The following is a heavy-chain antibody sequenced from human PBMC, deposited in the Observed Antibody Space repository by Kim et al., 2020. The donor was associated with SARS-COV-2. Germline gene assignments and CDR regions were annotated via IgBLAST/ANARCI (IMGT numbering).Heavy chain of an antibody. Sequence: RTIYADSVKGRFTISRDNAKNTLYLQMNSLKAEDTAVYYCARGYYDAMDVRGQGTTVTVSS. J-gene: IGHJ6*02. V-gene: IGHV3-74*01. CDR3: ARGYYDAMDV. CDR2: RT.